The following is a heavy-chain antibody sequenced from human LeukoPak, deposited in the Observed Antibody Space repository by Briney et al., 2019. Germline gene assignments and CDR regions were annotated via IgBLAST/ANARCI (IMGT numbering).Heavy chain of an antibody. CDR3: AREGPPGLDY. CDR2: IYHSGST. CDR1: GGSISSGGYS. Sequence: SETLSLTCAVSGGSISSGGYSWSWIRQPPGKGLEWIGYIYHSGSTYYNPSLKSRVTISVDRSKNQFSLKLSSVTAADTAVYYCAREGPPGLDYWGQGTLVTVSS. V-gene: IGHV4-30-2*01. D-gene: IGHD1-1*01. J-gene: IGHJ4*02.